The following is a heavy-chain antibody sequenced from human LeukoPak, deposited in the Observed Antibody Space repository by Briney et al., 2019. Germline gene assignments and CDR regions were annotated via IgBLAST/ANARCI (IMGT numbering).Heavy chain of an antibody. CDR2: ISSSSSTI. Sequence: GGSLRLSCAASGFTFSSYSMNWVRQAPGKGLEWVSYISSSSSTIYYADSVKGRFTISRDNAKNSLYLQMNSLRAEDTAVYYCARVLYSSGWYGDHYWGXGTLVIVSS. V-gene: IGHV3-48*01. CDR1: GFTFSSYS. J-gene: IGHJ4*01. CDR3: ARVLYSSGWYGDHY. D-gene: IGHD6-19*01.